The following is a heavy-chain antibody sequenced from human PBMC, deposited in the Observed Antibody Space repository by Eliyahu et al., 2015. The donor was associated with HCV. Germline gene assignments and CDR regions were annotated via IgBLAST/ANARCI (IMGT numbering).Heavy chain of an antibody. J-gene: IGHJ4*02. D-gene: IGHD3-16*01. CDR2: ISXNSXSI. V-gene: IGHV3-9*01. CDR1: GFTFDDYA. Sequence: EVQLVESGGGLVQPARSLRLSCAASGFTFDDYAXXWVRQAPGKGLEWXXGISXNSXSIGXADSVKGRFTISRDNAKNSLYLQMNSLRAEDTALYYCAKDGHYIWGSYGVGIDYWGQGTLVTVSS. CDR3: AKDGHYIWGSYGVGIDY.